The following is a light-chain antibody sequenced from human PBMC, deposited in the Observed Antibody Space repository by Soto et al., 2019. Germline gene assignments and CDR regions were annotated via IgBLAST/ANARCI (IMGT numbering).Light chain of an antibody. CDR1: QYINTR. CDR3: HQRQRWPRT. J-gene: IGKJ1*01. CDR2: EAS. V-gene: IGKV3-11*01. Sequence: EIVLTQSPATLSSFPGDRVTLSCRASQYINTRLAWYQHRPGQAPRLIIYEASNRAAGIPARFSGSGSGTDFTLTITSLEPEDFAFYYCHQRQRWPRTFGQGTKVDIK.